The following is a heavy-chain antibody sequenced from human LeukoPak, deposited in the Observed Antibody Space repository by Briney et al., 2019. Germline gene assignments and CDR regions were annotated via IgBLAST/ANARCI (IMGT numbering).Heavy chain of an antibody. D-gene: IGHD3-16*01. CDR1: GGSISSYY. CDR2: NYYSGST. J-gene: IGHJ4*02. CDR3: ARGYSYDSFDY. V-gene: IGHV4-59*08. Sequence: SETLSLTCTVSGGSISSYYWSWLRQPPGRGLEWIGYNYYSGSTNYNPSLTSRVTISVDTSKNQFSLKLRSVTAADTAVYFSARGYSYDSFDYWGLGTLVTVSS.